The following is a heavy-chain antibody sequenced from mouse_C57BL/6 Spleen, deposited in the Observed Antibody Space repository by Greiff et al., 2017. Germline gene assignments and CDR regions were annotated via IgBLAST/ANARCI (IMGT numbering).Heavy chain of an antibody. D-gene: IGHD1-2*01. V-gene: IGHV1-22*01. Sequence: VQLKQSGPELVKPGASVKMSCTASGYTFTDYNMHWVKQSPGQSLEWIGYINPNNGGTSYNKKFKGEATLTVNKSSSTAYMELRSLTSEDSAVYYCARDTTAYWYFEVWGTGTTVTVSS. CDR3: ARDTTAYWYFEV. CDR1: GYTFTDYN. J-gene: IGHJ1*03. CDR2: INPNNGGT.